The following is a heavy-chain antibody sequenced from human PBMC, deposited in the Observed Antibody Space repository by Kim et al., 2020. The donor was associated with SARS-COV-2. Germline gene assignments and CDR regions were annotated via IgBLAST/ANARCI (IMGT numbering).Heavy chain of an antibody. CDR2: IKQDGSEK. D-gene: IGHD2-15*01. V-gene: IGHV3-7*03. J-gene: IGHJ4*02. CDR3: AREYFVVVVAAYSLYFDY. Sequence: GGSLRLSCAASGFTFSSYWMSWVRQAPGKGLEWVANIKQDGSEKYYVDSVKGRFTISRDNAKNSLYLQMNSLRAEDTAVYYCAREYFVVVVAAYSLYFDYWGQGTLVTVSS. CDR1: GFTFSSYW.